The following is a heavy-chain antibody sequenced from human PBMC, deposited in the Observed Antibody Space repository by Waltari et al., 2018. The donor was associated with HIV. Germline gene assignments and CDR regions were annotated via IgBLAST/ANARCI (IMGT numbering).Heavy chain of an antibody. Sequence: QLQLQESGPGLVKPSETLSLTCTVSGGSISSSSYYWGWIRQPPGKGLEWIGSIYYSGSTSYNPSLKSRVTISVDTSKNQFSLKRSSVTAADTAVYYCARGTLIAAAGRGAEFDYWGQGTLVTVSS. CDR1: GGSISSSSYY. J-gene: IGHJ4*02. CDR3: ARGTLIAAAGRGAEFDY. V-gene: IGHV4-39*01. D-gene: IGHD6-13*01. CDR2: IYYSGST.